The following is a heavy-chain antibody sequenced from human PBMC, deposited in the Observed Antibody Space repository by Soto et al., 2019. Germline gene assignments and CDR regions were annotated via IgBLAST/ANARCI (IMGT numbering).Heavy chain of an antibody. CDR3: VRCWGTGQGSTLGYNWFDP. D-gene: IGHD1-1*01. J-gene: IGHJ5*02. CDR2: MSYDGTTK. CDR1: GFTVSTYS. Sequence: QVQVMESGGGVVQPGRSLRLSCAASGFTVSTYSMHWVRQAPGKGLECVALMSYDGTTKDYADSVKGRFTISRVNSKNTLYLRMTNLTTEDTAVYYGVRCWGTGQGSTLGYNWFDPCGQGTLVTVSS. V-gene: IGHV3-30-3*01.